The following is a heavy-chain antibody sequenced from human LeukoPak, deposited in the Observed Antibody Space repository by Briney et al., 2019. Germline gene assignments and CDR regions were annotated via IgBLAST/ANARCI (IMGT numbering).Heavy chain of an antibody. Sequence: SETLSLTCTVSGDSMYSGDYYCNWIRQPPGKGLEWIGHIYDDESTYYNPSLKNRVFMSVDASEMQFSLRLTSVTAADSGLYYCARARLRGPTQDWSPGTLVTVSS. V-gene: IGHV4-30-4*01. CDR3: ARARLRGPTQD. J-gene: IGHJ4*02. CDR1: GDSMYSGDYY. CDR2: IYDDEST. D-gene: IGHD1-1*01.